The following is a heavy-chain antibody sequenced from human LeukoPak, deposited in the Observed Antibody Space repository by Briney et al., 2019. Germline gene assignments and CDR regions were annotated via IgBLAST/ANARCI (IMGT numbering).Heavy chain of an antibody. CDR3: ARDKGGYCSSTSCSDFDP. J-gene: IGHJ5*02. CDR1: GYTSTGYY. D-gene: IGHD2-2*03. Sequence: GASVKVSCKASGYTSTGYYMHWVRQAPGQELEWMGWINPNSGGTNYAQKFQGRVTMTRDTSISTAYMELSRLRSDDTAVYYCARDKGGYCSSTSCSDFDPWGQGTLVTVSS. CDR2: INPNSGGT. V-gene: IGHV1-2*02.